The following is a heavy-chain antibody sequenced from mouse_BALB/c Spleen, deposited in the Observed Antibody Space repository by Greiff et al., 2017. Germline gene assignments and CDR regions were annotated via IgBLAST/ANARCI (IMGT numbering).Heavy chain of an antibody. CDR3: ARDDDYDGFAY. V-gene: IGHV2-9*02. Sequence: VKVVESGPGLVAPSQSLSITCTVSGFSLTSYGVHWVRQPPGKGLEWLGVIWAGGSTNYNSALMSRLSISKDNSKSQVFLKMNSLQTDDTAMYYCARDDDYDGFAYWGQGTLVTVSA. D-gene: IGHD2-4*01. J-gene: IGHJ3*01. CDR1: GFSLTSYG. CDR2: IWAGGST.